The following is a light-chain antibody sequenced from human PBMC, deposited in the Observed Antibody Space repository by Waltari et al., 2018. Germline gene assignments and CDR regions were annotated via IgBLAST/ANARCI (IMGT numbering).Light chain of an antibody. V-gene: IGLV2-11*01. CDR1: RIAVGGFIF. CDR2: DVT. J-gene: IGLJ2*01. CDR3: SSYAGNYVA. Sequence: QSALTQPRPVSGSPAQSVTIPCTGTRIAVGGFIFVSQYQQHPGTAPKLIISDVTKRPAGVPDRFSGSKSGNTASLTISGLQAEDEADYYCSSYAGNYVAFGGGTKLTVL.